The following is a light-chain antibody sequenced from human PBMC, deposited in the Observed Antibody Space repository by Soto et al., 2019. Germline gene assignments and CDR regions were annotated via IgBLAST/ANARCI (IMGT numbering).Light chain of an antibody. CDR1: QTVSITY. CDR2: GAS. V-gene: IGKV3-20*01. Sequence: VLTQSPGTLSLSPGESATLSCRASQTVSITYLTWYQQKPGQAPRLLIFGASKRATGIPDRFSGSGSGTDFTLTISRLEPEDFAVYYCQLYGDSPMYTFGQGTKVDIK. J-gene: IGKJ2*01. CDR3: QLYGDSPMYT.